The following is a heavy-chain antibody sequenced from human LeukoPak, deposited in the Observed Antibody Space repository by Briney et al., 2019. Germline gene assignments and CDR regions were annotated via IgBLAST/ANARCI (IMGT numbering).Heavy chain of an antibody. CDR3: AKPWGVISRYYFDY. J-gene: IGHJ4*02. Sequence: GGSLRLSCAASGFTFSSYWMSWVRQAPGKGLEWVANIKQDGSEKYYVDSVKGRFTISRDNAKNSLYLQMNSLRAEDTAVYYCAKPWGVISRYYFDYWGQGTLVTVSS. V-gene: IGHV3-7*01. CDR2: IKQDGSEK. D-gene: IGHD3-10*01. CDR1: GFTFSSYW.